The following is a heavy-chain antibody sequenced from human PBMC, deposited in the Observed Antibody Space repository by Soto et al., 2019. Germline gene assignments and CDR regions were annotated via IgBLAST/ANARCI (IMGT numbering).Heavy chain of an antibody. J-gene: IGHJ4*02. CDR1: GFTFSSYA. CDR3: ARWPLRGSGSYWYYFDY. CDR2: ISYDGSNK. Sequence: GGSLRLSCAASGFTFSSYAMHWVRQAPGKGLEWVAVISYDGSNKYYADSVKGRFTISRDNSKNTLYLQMNSLRAEDTAVYYCARWPLRGSGSYWYYFDYWGQGTLVTVSS. D-gene: IGHD3-10*01. V-gene: IGHV3-30-3*01.